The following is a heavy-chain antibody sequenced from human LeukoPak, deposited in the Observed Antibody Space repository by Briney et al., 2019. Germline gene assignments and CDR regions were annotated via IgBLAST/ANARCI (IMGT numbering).Heavy chain of an antibody. V-gene: IGHV3-23*01. CDR2: ISVGGGST. CDR3: AKSHRVNYDFWSGYLGFDY. CDR1: GFTFSSYA. D-gene: IGHD3-3*01. Sequence: GRSLRLSCAASGFTFSSYAMSWVRQTSGKGLEWVSGISVGGGSTYYADSVKGRFTISRANSKNTLFLQMDSLRAEDTAIYYCAKSHRVNYDFWSGYLGFDYWGQGTLVTVSS. J-gene: IGHJ4*02.